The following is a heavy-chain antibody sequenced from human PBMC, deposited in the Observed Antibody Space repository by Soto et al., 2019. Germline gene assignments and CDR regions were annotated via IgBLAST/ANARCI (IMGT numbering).Heavy chain of an antibody. J-gene: IGHJ4*02. CDR3: AARHFWSGPWTARRLDY. V-gene: IGHV4-4*02. CDR1: VDSINSSHW. Sequence: LSLTCAVSVDSINSSHWWNWVRQPPGKGLEWIGQISHSGNANYNPSLTSRVTISVDKSKNHFSLKLTSVTAADTAVYYCAARHFWSGPWTARRLDYWGQGTLVTVSS. CDR2: ISHSGNA. D-gene: IGHD3-3*02.